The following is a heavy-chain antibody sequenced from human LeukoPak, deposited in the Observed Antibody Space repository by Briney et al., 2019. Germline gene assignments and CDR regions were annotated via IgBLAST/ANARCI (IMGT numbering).Heavy chain of an antibody. CDR3: ASSFAGATTFFDY. J-gene: IGHJ4*02. CDR2: ISSSSSYI. Sequence: TGGSLRLSCAASGFTFSDYYMSWIRQAPGKGLEWVSYISSSSSYIYYADSVKGRFTISRDNAKNSLYLQMNSLRAEDTAVYYCASSFAGATTFFDYWGQGTLVTVSS. CDR1: GFTFSDYY. V-gene: IGHV3-11*06. D-gene: IGHD1-26*01.